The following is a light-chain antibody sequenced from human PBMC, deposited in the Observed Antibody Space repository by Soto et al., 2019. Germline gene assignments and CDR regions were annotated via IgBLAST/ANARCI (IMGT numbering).Light chain of an antibody. CDR1: QDFNNY. CDR3: QQLNSFPLT. Sequence: DIQLTQSPSFLSASVGYRVTITCRASQDFNNYLAWYQQKPGEAPKLLMYVASTLQSGVPSRFSGSGSRTEFTLTISRLHPEDFATYFCQQLNSFPLTFGGGTKV. CDR2: VAS. J-gene: IGKJ4*01. V-gene: IGKV1-9*01.